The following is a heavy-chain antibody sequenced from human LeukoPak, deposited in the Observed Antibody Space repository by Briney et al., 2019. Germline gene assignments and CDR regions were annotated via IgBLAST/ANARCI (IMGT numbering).Heavy chain of an antibody. CDR1: GFTFDDYA. CDR2: ISWNSGSI. CDR3: AKDGMDV. J-gene: IGHJ6*02. Sequence: PGWSLRLSCAASGFTFDDYAMHWVRQAPGKGLEWVSGISWNSGSIGYADSVKGRFTISRDNAKNSLYLQMNSLRAEDTALYYCAKDGMDVWGQGTTVTVSS. V-gene: IGHV3-9*01.